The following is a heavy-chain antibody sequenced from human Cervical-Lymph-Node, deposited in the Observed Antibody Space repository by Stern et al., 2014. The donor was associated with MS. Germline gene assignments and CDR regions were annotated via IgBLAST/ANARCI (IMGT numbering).Heavy chain of an antibody. D-gene: IGHD5-12*01. V-gene: IGHV5-51*03. Sequence: EMQLVESGAEVKKPGESLKISCEASGYLFDDYLIGWVRQMSGRGLELVAIIFPRDSNTRYSPSVQGQVTIPADKSIRTAYLQWSSLKAANPAMYSCARSPATPSGYDRFDYWGQGALVTVSS. CDR2: IFPRDSNT. CDR3: ARSPATPSGYDRFDY. J-gene: IGHJ4*02. CDR1: GYLFDDYL.